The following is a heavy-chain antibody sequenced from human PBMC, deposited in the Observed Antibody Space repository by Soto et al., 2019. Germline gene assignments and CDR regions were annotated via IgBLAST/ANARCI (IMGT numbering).Heavy chain of an antibody. Sequence: GGSLRLSCAASGLTFSSYAMHWVRQAPGKGLEWVAVISYDGSNKYYADSVKGRFTISRDNSKNTLYLQMNSLRAEDTAVYYCARATKPTYYYDSSGYYGAFDIWGQGTMVTV. V-gene: IGHV3-30-3*01. CDR3: ARATKPTYYYDSSGYYGAFDI. CDR1: GLTFSSYA. CDR2: ISYDGSNK. J-gene: IGHJ3*02. D-gene: IGHD3-22*01.